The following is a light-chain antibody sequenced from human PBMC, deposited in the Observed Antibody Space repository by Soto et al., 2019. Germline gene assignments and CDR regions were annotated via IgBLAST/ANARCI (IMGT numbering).Light chain of an antibody. CDR2: DAS. Sequence: DIQMTQSPSTLSAFVGDRVTITCRASQSISSWLAWYQQKPGKAPKLLIYDASNLQSGVPSRFSGSGSGTEFTLTISSLQPDDFATYYCQQYNSYSFGQGTKLEIK. V-gene: IGKV1-5*01. J-gene: IGKJ2*01. CDR1: QSISSW. CDR3: QQYNSYS.